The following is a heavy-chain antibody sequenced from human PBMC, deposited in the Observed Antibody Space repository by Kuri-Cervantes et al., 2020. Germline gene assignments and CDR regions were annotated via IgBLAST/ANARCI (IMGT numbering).Heavy chain of an antibody. J-gene: IGHJ4*02. CDR1: GFTFSSYA. CDR2: ISYDGSNK. V-gene: IGHV3-30-3*01. CDR3: ATQATCCYNY. Sequence: GESLKISCAASGFTFSSYAMHWVRQAPGKGLEWVAVISYDGSNKYYADSVKGRFTISRDNSKNTLYLQMNSLRAEDTAVYYCATQATCCYNYWGQGTLVTISS. D-gene: IGHD2-2*01.